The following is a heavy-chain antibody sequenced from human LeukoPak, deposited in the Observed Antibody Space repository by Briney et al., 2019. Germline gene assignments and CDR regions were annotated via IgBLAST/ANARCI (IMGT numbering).Heavy chain of an antibody. V-gene: IGHV4-39*07. CDR2: IYYSGST. CDR3: ARDPAWGSFDY. D-gene: IGHD3-16*01. CDR1: GDSISSSSSY. Sequence: ETLSLTCTVSGDSISSSSSYWGWIRQPPGKGLEWIGSIYYSGSTYYNPSLKSRVTISLDTSKNQFSLKLNSVTAADTAVYFCARDPAWGSFDYWGQGTLVIVSS. J-gene: IGHJ4*02.